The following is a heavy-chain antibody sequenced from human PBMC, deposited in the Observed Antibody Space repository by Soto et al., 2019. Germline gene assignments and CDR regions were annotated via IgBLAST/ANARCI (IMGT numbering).Heavy chain of an antibody. CDR1: GFTFSDRG. Sequence: SGGSLRLSCSASGFTFSDRGFHWVRQAPGKGLEWVAVISYDGSDKYYADSVKGRFTISRDNSKKTLYLQMTSLRADDTAVYYCARDSSGVTYPAPADSWGQGTLVTVSS. D-gene: IGHD3-10*01. CDR2: ISYDGSDK. V-gene: IGHV3-30*03. CDR3: ARDSSGVTYPAPADS. J-gene: IGHJ5*02.